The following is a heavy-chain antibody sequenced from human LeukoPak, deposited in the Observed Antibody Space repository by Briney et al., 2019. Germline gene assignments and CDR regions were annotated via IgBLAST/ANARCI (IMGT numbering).Heavy chain of an antibody. CDR2: IYPGDSDT. J-gene: IGHJ3*02. CDR3: ARSGYYYDSSGYNRSHAFDI. Sequence: GESLKISCKGSGYSFTSYWIGWVRQMPGKGLEWMGIIYPGDSDTRYSPSFQGQVTISADKSISTAYLQWSSLKASDTAMYYCARSGYYYDSSGYNRSHAFDIWGQGTMVTVSS. CDR1: GYSFTSYW. V-gene: IGHV5-51*01. D-gene: IGHD3-22*01.